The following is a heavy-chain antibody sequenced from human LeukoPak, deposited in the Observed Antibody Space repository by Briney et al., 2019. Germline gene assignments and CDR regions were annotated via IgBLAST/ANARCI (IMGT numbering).Heavy chain of an antibody. Sequence: PSETLSLTCTVSGGSISNYHWTWIRQPAGKGLEWIGQIHTSGSTNYNPPVKSRVTMSIDTPENQVSLTIRSVTAADTAVYYCARRGISSGWSFDFWGQGALVTVSS. D-gene: IGHD6-25*01. CDR2: IHTSGST. CDR3: ARRGISSGWSFDF. J-gene: IGHJ4*02. V-gene: IGHV4-4*07. CDR1: GGSISNYH.